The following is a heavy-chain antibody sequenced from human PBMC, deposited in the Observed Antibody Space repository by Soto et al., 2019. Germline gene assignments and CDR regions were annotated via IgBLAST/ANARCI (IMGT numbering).Heavy chain of an antibody. CDR3: AKEGRLRSPAGDYFDS. CDR2: VGRFGNT. V-gene: IGHV3-23*01. CDR1: GSSFPDYD. J-gene: IGHJ4*02. D-gene: IGHD3-10*01. Sequence: PGGSLRLSCEGSGSSFPDYDMNWVRQTPGKGLEWVAAVGRFGNTYYRDSVRGRFTISRDDSRNTVYLQMNRLRVEDTAVYFCAKEGRLRSPAGDYFDSWAQGSLVTVSS.